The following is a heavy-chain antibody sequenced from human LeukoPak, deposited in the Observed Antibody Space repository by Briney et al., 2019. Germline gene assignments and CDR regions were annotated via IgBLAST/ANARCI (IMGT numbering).Heavy chain of an antibody. CDR2: IRADAVTT. Sequence: GGSLRLSCATSGFIFSHHGMNWVRQAPGKGLEWVSGIRADAVTTYYADSVKGRFIISRDNSKNTVYLQMNSLSAEDTAVYYCARYYDFWSSYSSYYYMDVWGKGTTVTVSS. CDR3: ARYYDFWSSYSSYYYMDV. CDR1: GFIFSHHG. V-gene: IGHV3-23*01. J-gene: IGHJ6*03. D-gene: IGHD3-3*01.